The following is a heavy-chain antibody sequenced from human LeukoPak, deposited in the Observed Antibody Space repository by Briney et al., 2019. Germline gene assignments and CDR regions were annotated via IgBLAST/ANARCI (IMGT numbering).Heavy chain of an antibody. CDR2: ISSSSSYI. Sequence: GGSLRLSCAASGFTFSSYSMNWVRQAPGKGLEWVSSISSSSSYIYYADSVKGRFTISRDNAKNSLYLQMNSLRADDTAVYYCARDPEMATTLFDYWGQGTLVTVSS. D-gene: IGHD5-24*01. CDR3: ARDPEMATTLFDY. J-gene: IGHJ4*02. V-gene: IGHV3-21*01. CDR1: GFTFSSYS.